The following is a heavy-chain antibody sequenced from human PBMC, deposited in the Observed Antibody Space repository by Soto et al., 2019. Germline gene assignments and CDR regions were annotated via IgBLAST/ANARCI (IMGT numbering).Heavy chain of an antibody. J-gene: IGHJ4*02. Sequence: PGGSLRLSCAASGFTFSSYAMSWVRQAPGKGLEWVSAISGSGGSTYYADSVKGRFTISRDNSKNTLYLQMNSLRAEDTAVYYYAKVPYYDILYQFDYWGQGTLVTVSS. CDR1: GFTFSSYA. D-gene: IGHD3-9*01. V-gene: IGHV3-23*01. CDR3: AKVPYYDILYQFDY. CDR2: ISGSGGST.